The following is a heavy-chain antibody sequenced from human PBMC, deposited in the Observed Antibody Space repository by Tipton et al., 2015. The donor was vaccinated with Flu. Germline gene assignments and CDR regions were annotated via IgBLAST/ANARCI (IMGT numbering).Heavy chain of an antibody. D-gene: IGHD3-3*01. J-gene: IGHJ4*02. V-gene: IGHV4-38-2*02. CDR3: ARGRDDFWSGYSPFYS. CDR1: GYSISSGYY. Sequence: TLSLTCTVSGYSISSGYYWGWIRQPPGKGLEWIGSIYHNGGTYYNPSLKSRVAISEDTSNNQFSLKLISVTAADTAIYYCARGRDDFWSGYSPFYSCGQGTLVTVSS. CDR2: IYHNGGT.